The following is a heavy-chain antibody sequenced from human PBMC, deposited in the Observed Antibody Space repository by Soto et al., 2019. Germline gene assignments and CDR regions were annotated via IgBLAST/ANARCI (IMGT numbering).Heavy chain of an antibody. CDR3: ERVGLDIVATIHFDY. Sequence: ASVKVSCKASGYTFTSYGISWVRQAPGQGLEWMGWISAYNGNTNYAQKLQGRVTMTTDTSTSTAYMELRSLRSDDTAVYYCERVGLDIVATIHFDYWGQGTLVTVSS. V-gene: IGHV1-18*01. D-gene: IGHD5-12*01. CDR1: GYTFTSYG. J-gene: IGHJ4*02. CDR2: ISAYNGNT.